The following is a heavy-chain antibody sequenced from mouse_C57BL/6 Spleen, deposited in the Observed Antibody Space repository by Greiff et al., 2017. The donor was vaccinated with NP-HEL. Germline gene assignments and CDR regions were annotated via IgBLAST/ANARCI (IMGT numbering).Heavy chain of an antibody. CDR2: INPSTGGT. CDR3: ARAPPDYYGSIHFDY. J-gene: IGHJ2*01. D-gene: IGHD1-1*01. CDR1: GYSFTGYY. Sequence: EVMLVESGPELVKPGASVKISCKASGYSFTGYYMNWVKQSPEKSLEWIGEINPSTGGTTYNQKFKAKATLTVDKSSSTAYMQLKSLTSEDSAVYYCARAPPDYYGSIHFDYWGQGTTLTVSS. V-gene: IGHV1-42*01.